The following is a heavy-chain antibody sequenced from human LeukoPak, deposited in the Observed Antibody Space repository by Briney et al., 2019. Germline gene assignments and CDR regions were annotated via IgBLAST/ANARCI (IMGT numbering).Heavy chain of an antibody. D-gene: IGHD2-15*01. V-gene: IGHV4-38-2*01. CDR1: GYSISSGYY. Sequence: SETLSLTCAVSGYSISSGYYWGWIRHPPGKGLEWIGSIYHSGSTYYNPSLKSRVTISVDTSKNQFSLKLSSVTAADTAVYYCARTGCPSHCSGGRLNWSDPWGQGTLVTVSS. CDR3: ARTGCPSHCSGGRLNWSDP. CDR2: IYHSGST. J-gene: IGHJ5*02.